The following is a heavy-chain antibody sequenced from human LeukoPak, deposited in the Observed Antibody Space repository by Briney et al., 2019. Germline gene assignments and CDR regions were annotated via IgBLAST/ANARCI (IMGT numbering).Heavy chain of an antibody. V-gene: IGHV3-21*01. Sequence: GGSLRLSCAASGFTFSSYSINWVRQSPGKGLEWVSSISSSSSDIHYADSVKGRFTISRDNAKNSLYLQMNSLRAEDTAVYYCARVPGSPPMAFDIWGQGTMVTVSS. CDR1: GFTFSSYS. CDR3: ARVPGSPPMAFDI. CDR2: ISSSSSDI. J-gene: IGHJ3*02.